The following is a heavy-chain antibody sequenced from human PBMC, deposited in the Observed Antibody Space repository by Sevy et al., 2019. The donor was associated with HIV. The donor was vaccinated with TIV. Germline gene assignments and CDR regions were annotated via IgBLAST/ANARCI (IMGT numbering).Heavy chain of an antibody. CDR1: GFDVSNNY. CDR2: IYSSGTT. J-gene: IGHJ5*02. CDR3: ARDYSRRPGWFDP. V-gene: IGHV3-53*01. D-gene: IGHD6-13*01. Sequence: GGSLRLSCAGSGFDVSNNYMSWVRQAPGKGLEWVSIIYSSGTTYYGDSVKGRFTISRDKSKNTRYLQMSSLRADDTAFYHCARDYSRRPGWFDPWGQGTLVTVSS.